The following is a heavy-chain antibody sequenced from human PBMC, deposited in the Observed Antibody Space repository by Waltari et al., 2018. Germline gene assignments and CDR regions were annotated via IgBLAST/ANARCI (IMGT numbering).Heavy chain of an antibody. D-gene: IGHD6-19*01. V-gene: IGHV1-46*01. Sequence: WVRQAPGQGLEWMGIINPSGGSTSYAQKFQGRVTMTRDTSTSTVYMELSSLRSEDTAVYYCARGGRWLAPHHYYYYGMDVWGQGTTVTVSS. CDR2: INPSGGST. CDR3: ARGGRWLAPHHYYYYGMDV. J-gene: IGHJ6*02.